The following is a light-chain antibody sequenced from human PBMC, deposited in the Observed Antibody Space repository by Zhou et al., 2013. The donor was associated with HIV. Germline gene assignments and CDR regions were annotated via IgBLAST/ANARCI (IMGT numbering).Light chain of an antibody. CDR1: QSVSSSY. CDR2: GAS. V-gene: IGKV3-20*01. J-gene: IGKJ1*01. Sequence: EIVLTQSPGTLSLSPGERATLSCRASQSVSSSYLAWYQQKPGQAPRLLIYGASSRATGIPDRFSGSGSGTDFTLTISRLEPEDFALYYCQQYDRSPQTFGQGTKVEIK. CDR3: QQYDRSPQT.